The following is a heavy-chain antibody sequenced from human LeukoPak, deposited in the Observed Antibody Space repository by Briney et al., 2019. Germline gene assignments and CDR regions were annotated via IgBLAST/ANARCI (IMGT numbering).Heavy chain of an antibody. D-gene: IGHD2-21*02. Sequence: GGSLRLSCAASGLTFSSYAMSWVRQAPGKGLEWVSSIGGSGDSTYYADSVKGRITISRDNSKNTLYLQMNSLRAEDTAVYYCARDRRRRGGDCNDYWGQGTLVTVSS. CDR3: ARDRRRRGGDCNDY. J-gene: IGHJ4*02. V-gene: IGHV3-23*01. CDR1: GLTFSSYA. CDR2: IGGSGDST.